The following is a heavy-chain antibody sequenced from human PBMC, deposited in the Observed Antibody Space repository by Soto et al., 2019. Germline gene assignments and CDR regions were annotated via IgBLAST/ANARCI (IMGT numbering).Heavy chain of an antibody. J-gene: IGHJ6*02. D-gene: IGHD2-8*01. Sequence: SCKESGGTFSSYASSWVRQEPGQGLEWMGGIIPIFGTANYAQKFQGRVTITADESTSTAYMELSSLRSEDTAVYYCARDGAGRVLGLAQMGYYYYGMDVWGQGTTVTVSS. CDR3: ARDGAGRVLGLAQMGYYYYGMDV. CDR2: IIPIFGTA. V-gene: IGHV1-69*01. CDR1: GGTFSSYA.